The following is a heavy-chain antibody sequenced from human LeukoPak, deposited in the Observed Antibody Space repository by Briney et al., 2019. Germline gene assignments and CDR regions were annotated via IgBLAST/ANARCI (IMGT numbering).Heavy chain of an antibody. CDR2: INHSGST. Sequence: SETLSLTCAVYGGSFSGYYWSWIRQPPGKGLEWIGEINHSGSTNYNPSLKSRVTISVDTSKNQFSLKLSSVTAADTAVYYCARRRGYSGYGSFDYWGQGALVTVSS. CDR3: ARRRGYSGYGSFDY. J-gene: IGHJ4*02. CDR1: GGSFSGYY. D-gene: IGHD5-12*01. V-gene: IGHV4-34*01.